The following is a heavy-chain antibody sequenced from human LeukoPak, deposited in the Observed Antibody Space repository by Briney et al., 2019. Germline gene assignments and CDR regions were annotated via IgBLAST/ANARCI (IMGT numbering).Heavy chain of an antibody. V-gene: IGHV3-30*18. CDR1: GFTFSSYG. D-gene: IGHD1-26*01. CDR2: ISYDGSAK. CDR3: AKDRPLYSGSQHFDY. J-gene: IGHJ4*02. Sequence: PGRSLRLSCAASGFTFSSYGMHWVRQAPGKGLEWMAVISYDGSAKYYADSVKGRFTISRDNSKNTLYLQMNSLRAEDTAVYYCAKDRPLYSGSQHFDYWGQGTLVTVSS.